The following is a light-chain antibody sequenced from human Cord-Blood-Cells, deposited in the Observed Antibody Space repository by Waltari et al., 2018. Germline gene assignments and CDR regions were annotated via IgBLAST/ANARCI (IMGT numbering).Light chain of an antibody. J-gene: IGKJ5*01. V-gene: IGKV3-20*01. Sequence: EIVLTQSPGTLSLSPGERATLSCRASQSVSSSYLAWYQQKPGQAPRLLIYGASSRATGITDRFSGSGSGTDFTLTISRLEPEDFAVYYCQQYGSSPPITFGQGTRLTIK. CDR2: GAS. CDR3: QQYGSSPPIT. CDR1: QSVSSSY.